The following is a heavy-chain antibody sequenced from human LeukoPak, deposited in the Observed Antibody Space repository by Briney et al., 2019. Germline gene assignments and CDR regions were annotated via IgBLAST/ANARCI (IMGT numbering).Heavy chain of an antibody. CDR1: GYTFTGYY. D-gene: IGHD2-15*01. V-gene: IGHV1-2*02. CDR2: INANSGGT. CDR3: ARPREGYCSGGSCYWFDP. Sequence: ASVKVSCKASGYTFTGYYMHWVRQAPGQGLEWMGWINANSGGTNYAQKFQGRVTMTRDTSISTAYMELSRLRSDDTAVYYCARPREGYCSGGSCYWFDPWGQGTLVTVSS. J-gene: IGHJ5*02.